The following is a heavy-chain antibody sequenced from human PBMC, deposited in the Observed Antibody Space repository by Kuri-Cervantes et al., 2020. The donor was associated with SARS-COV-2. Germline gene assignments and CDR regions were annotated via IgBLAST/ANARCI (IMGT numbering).Heavy chain of an antibody. CDR3: ARLGTYDSSGYGDY. CDR1: GGSFSDYY. Sequence: GSLRLSCAVYGGSFSDYYWSWIRQPPGKGLEWIGYIYYSRSTNYNPSLKSRVTTSVDTSKNQFSLKLSSVTAADTAVYYCARLGTYDSSGYGDYWGQGTLVTVSS. J-gene: IGHJ4*02. V-gene: IGHV4-34*11. D-gene: IGHD3-22*01. CDR2: IYYSRST.